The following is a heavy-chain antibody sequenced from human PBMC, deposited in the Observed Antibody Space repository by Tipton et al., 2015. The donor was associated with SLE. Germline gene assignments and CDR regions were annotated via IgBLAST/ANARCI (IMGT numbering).Heavy chain of an antibody. CDR2: IYHSGNT. CDR1: GGSINSSNW. D-gene: IGHD6-13*01. J-gene: IGHJ4*02. CDR3: ARDRGQQLAFDY. V-gene: IGHV4-4*02. Sequence: TLSLTCVVSGGSINSSNWWSWVRQPPGKGLEWIGEIYHSGNTNYNPSLKSRVTISVDTSKNQFSLKLNSVTGADTAVYYCARDRGQQLAFDYWGQGTLVTVSS.